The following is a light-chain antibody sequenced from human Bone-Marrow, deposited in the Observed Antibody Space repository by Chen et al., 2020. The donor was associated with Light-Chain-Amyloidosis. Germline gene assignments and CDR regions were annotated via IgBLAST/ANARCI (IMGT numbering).Light chain of an antibody. CDR2: EAS. CDR3: LQRSDRPPLT. J-gene: IGKJ4*01. Sequence: EIVLTQSPATLSLSPGERATLSCRASQSVARYLAWYQQKPGHAPRLLIYEASNRATGIPARFSGSGSGTDFTLTSSGLEPEDFAVYYCLQRSDRPPLTFGGGTKVEIK. CDR1: QSVARY. V-gene: IGKV3-11*01.